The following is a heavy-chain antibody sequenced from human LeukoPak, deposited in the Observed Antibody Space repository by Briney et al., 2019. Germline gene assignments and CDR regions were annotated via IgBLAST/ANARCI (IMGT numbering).Heavy chain of an antibody. D-gene: IGHD6-13*01. Sequence: ASVKVSCKASGYTFTSYYMHWVRQAPGQGLEWMGIINPSGGSTSYAQKFQGRVTMTRDTSTSTAYMELSRLRSDDTAVYYCARYSSSWYHTTYYFDYWGQGTLVTVSS. CDR3: ARYSSSWYHTTYYFDY. J-gene: IGHJ4*02. V-gene: IGHV1-46*01. CDR2: INPSGGST. CDR1: GYTFTSYY.